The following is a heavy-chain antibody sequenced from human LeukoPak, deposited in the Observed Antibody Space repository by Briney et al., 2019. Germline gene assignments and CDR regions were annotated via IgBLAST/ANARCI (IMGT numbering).Heavy chain of an antibody. CDR1: GFTFSSYA. D-gene: IGHD1-1*01. Sequence: PGGSLRLSCAASGFTFSSYAMSWVRQAPGKGLEWVSTISGSGGSTYYADSVKGRFTISRDNSKNTLYLQMTSRRAEDTAVHYCARGFTTGTTTGSDYWGQGTLVTVSS. V-gene: IGHV3-23*01. CDR3: ARGFTTGTTTGSDY. J-gene: IGHJ4*02. CDR2: ISGSGGST.